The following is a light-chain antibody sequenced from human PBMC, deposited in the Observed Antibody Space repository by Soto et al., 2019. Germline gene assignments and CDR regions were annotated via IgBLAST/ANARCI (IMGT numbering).Light chain of an antibody. CDR3: AAWDDSLNAYV. CDR2: SNN. Sequence: QSVLTQAPSASGTPGQRVTISCSGSTSNIGSNSAHWYQQLPGTAPKLLIYSNNLRPSGVPDRFSGSNSDTSASLAISGLQSEDEADYYCAAWDDSLNAYVFGTGTKLTVL. J-gene: IGLJ1*01. CDR1: TSNIGSNS. V-gene: IGLV1-44*01.